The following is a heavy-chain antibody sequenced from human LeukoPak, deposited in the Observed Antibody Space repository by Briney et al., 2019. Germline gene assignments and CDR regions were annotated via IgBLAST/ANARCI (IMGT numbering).Heavy chain of an antibody. J-gene: IGHJ6*03. Sequence: PGGSLRLSCAASGFSFSSYSFNWVRQAPGKGLEWVSGISGSGGNAHYADSVKGRFIISRDISKNTLYVQMNSLRAEDTAVYYCAKAGSYYSSSYCYMDVWGKGTTVTVSS. CDR1: GFSFSSYS. CDR3: AKAGSYYSSSYCYMDV. CDR2: ISGSGGNA. V-gene: IGHV3-23*01. D-gene: IGHD1-26*01.